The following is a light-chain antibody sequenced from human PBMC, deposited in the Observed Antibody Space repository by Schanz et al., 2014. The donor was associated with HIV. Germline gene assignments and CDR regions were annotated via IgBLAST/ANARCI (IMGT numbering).Light chain of an antibody. CDR1: SSDIGGYNY. CDR3: TSYGGSNNLL. V-gene: IGLV2-8*01. CDR2: EVT. Sequence: QSALTQPPSASGSPGQSVTISCTGTSSDIGGYNYVSWYQLYPGKAPKVLIYEVTKRPSGVPDRFSGAKSGNTAFLLVSGLQDEDEADYYCTSYGGSNNLLFGGGTKLTVL. J-gene: IGLJ2*01.